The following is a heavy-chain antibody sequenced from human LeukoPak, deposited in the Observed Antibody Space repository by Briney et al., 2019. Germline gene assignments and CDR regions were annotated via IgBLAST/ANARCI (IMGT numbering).Heavy chain of an antibody. CDR1: GFTFSSYA. Sequence: GGSLRLCCAASGFTFSSYAMSWVRQAPGKGLEWVSAISGSGGSTYYADSVKGRFTISRDNSKNTLYLQMNSLRAEDTAVYYCAKANALGDYFYDYWGQGTLVTVSS. CDR2: ISGSGGST. CDR3: AKANALGDYFYDY. D-gene: IGHD4-17*01. J-gene: IGHJ4*02. V-gene: IGHV3-23*01.